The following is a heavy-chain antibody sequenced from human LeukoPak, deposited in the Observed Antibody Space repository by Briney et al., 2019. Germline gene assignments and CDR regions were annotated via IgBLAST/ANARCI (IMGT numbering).Heavy chain of an antibody. J-gene: IGHJ4*02. CDR1: GGSISSYY. Sequence: SETLSLTCNVSGGSISSYYWSWIRQPPGKGLEWIGYIYYSGSTNYNPSLKSRVTISVDTSKNQFSLKLSSVTAADTAVYYCARGYSYGSRFFDYWGQGTLVTVSS. D-gene: IGHD5-18*01. CDR3: ARGYSYGSRFFDY. CDR2: IYYSGST. V-gene: IGHV4-59*01.